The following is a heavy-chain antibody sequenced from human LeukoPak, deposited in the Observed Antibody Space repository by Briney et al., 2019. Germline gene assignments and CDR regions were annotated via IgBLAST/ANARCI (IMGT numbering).Heavy chain of an antibody. CDR3: ARERGYDYGYSGYYDQ. CDR2: ISTSGAST. V-gene: IGHV3-48*03. Sequence: GGSLRLSCAASGFTFSSFEMNWVRQAPGKGLEWISYISTSGASTYYADSVKGRFTASRDNAKNSMYLRMDTLRAEDTAVYYCARERGYDYGYSGYYDQWGQGILVTVSS. CDR1: GFTFSSFE. J-gene: IGHJ4*02. D-gene: IGHD5-12*01.